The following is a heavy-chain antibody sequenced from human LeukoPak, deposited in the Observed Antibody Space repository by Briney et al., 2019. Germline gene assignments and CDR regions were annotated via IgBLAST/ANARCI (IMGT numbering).Heavy chain of an antibody. V-gene: IGHV1-69*04. CDR2: IIPILGIA. CDR1: GGTFSSYA. J-gene: IGHJ6*02. Sequence: ASVKVSCKASGGTFSSYAISWVRQAPGQGLEWMGRIIPILGIANYAQKFQGRVTITADKSTSTAYMELSSLRSEDTAVYYCARGSSNAEYYHGMDAWGQGTTVTVSS. CDR3: ARGSSNAEYYHGMDA. D-gene: IGHD4-4*01.